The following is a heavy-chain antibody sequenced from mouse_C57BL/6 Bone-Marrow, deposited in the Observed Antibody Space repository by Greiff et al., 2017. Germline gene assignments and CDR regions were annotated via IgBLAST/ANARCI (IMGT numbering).Heavy chain of an antibody. D-gene: IGHD1-1*01. Sequence: QVQLQQSGPELVKPGASVKISCKASGYAFSSSWMNWVKQRPGKGLEWIGRIYPGDGDTNYNGKFKGKATLTADKSSSTAYMQLSSLTSEDSAVXFCARGDYGSSYDYWYFDVWGTGTTVTVSS. CDR3: ARGDYGSSYDYWYFDV. J-gene: IGHJ1*03. CDR2: IYPGDGDT. V-gene: IGHV1-82*01. CDR1: GYAFSSSW.